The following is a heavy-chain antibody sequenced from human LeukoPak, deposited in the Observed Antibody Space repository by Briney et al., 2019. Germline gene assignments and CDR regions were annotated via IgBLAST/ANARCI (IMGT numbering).Heavy chain of an antibody. CDR3: AREGYCSSTSCYAHYYYGMDV. Sequence: ASVKVSCKASGYTFTSYGISWVRQAPGQGLEWMGWISAYNGNTNYAQKLQGRVTMTTDTSTSTAYMELRSLRSDDTAVYYCAREGYCSSTSCYAHYYYGMDVWGQGTTVTVSS. D-gene: IGHD2-2*01. V-gene: IGHV1-18*01. CDR1: GYTFTSYG. J-gene: IGHJ6*02. CDR2: ISAYNGNT.